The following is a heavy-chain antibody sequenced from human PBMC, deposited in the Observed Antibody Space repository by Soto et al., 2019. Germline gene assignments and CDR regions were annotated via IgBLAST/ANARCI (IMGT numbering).Heavy chain of an antibody. V-gene: IGHV1-18*01. J-gene: IGHJ5*02. Sequence: ASVKVSCKASGYTFTSYGISWVRQAPGQGLEWMGWISAYNGNTNYAQKLQGRVTMTTDTSTSTAYMELRSLRSDDTAVYYCARDPSRSNSGRGSITMIVVVMDWFDPWGQGTLVTVSS. CDR3: ARDPSRSNSGRGSITMIVVVMDWFDP. D-gene: IGHD3-22*01. CDR1: GYTFTSYG. CDR2: ISAYNGNT.